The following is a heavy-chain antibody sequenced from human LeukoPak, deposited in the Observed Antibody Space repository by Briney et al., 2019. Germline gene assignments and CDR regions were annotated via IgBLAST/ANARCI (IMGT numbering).Heavy chain of an antibody. Sequence: GGSLRLSCVVSGINFADYAMHWVRQPPGKGLEWVSLISADGGSTFSADSVKGRFSISRDNSKNSLYLQMNSLRSEDTAMYYCAKESGKFDYWGQETLVAVSS. CDR2: ISADGGST. V-gene: IGHV3-43*02. J-gene: IGHJ4*02. CDR1: GINFADYA. CDR3: AKESGKFDY.